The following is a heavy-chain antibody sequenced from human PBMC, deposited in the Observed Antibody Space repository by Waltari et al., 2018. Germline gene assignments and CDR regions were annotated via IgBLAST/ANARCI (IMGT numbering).Heavy chain of an antibody. V-gene: IGHV1-2*02. CDR1: GYTFTGYY. CDR3: ASSRSGYFDWYGVDSWFDP. Sequence: QVQLVQSGAEVKKPGASVKVSCKASGYTFTGYYMHWVRQAPGQGLEWMGWINPNSGGTNYAQKFQGRVTMTRDTSISTAYMELSRLRSDDTAVYYCASSRSGYFDWYGVDSWFDPWGQGTLVTVSS. D-gene: IGHD3-9*01. J-gene: IGHJ5*02. CDR2: INPNSGGT.